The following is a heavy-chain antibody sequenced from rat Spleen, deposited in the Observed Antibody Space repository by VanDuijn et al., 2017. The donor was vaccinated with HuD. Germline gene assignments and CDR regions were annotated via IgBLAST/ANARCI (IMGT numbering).Heavy chain of an antibody. D-gene: IGHD1-11*01. CDR1: GFTFSSYW. V-gene: IGHV5-31*01. CDR3: TRDLVGG. Sequence: EVQLVESGGGLVQPGRSMKLSCVASGFTFSSYWMSWIRQAPGKGLEWVASITKTGGSTYYPDSVKGRFTISRDNTQSTLYLQMNSLRSDDTATYYCTRDLVGGWGQGVMVTVSS. CDR2: ITKTGGST. J-gene: IGHJ2*01.